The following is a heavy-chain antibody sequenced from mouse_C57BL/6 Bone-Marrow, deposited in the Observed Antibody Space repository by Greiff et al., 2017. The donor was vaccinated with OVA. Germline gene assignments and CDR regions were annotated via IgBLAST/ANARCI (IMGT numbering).Heavy chain of an antibody. J-gene: IGHJ4*01. CDR3: ARGRDDGYYVRAMDY. CDR1: GYTFTSYW. V-gene: IGHV1-74*01. Sequence: QVQLQQPGAELVKPGASVKVSCKASGYTFTSYWMHWVKQRPGQGLEWIGRIHPSDSDTNYNQKFKGKATLTVDKSSSTAYMQLSSLTSEDSAVYYCARGRDDGYYVRAMDYWGQGTSVTVSS. CDR2: IHPSDSDT. D-gene: IGHD2-3*01.